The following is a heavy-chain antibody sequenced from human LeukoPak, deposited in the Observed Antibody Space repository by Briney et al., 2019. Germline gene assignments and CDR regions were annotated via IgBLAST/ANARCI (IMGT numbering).Heavy chain of an antibody. CDR2: IKQDGSEK. CDR1: GFTFSSYW. V-gene: IGHV3-7*01. D-gene: IGHD6-19*01. CDR3: ARDDSRAVAPSHPKYNWFDP. Sequence: GGSLRLSCAASGFTFSSYWMSWVRQAPGKGLEWVANIKQDGSEKYYVDSVKGRFTISRDNAKNSLYLQMNGLRAEDTAVYYCARDDSRAVAPSHPKYNWFDPWGQGTLVTVSS. J-gene: IGHJ5*02.